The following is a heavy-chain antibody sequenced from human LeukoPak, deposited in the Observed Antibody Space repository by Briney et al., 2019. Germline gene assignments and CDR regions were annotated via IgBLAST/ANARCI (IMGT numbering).Heavy chain of an antibody. Sequence: SETLSLTCTVSGGSISSSSYYWGWIRQPPGKGLEWIGSIYYSGSTYYNPSLKSRVTISVDTSKNQFSLKLSSVTAADTAVYYRARNPLLLSTFDIWGQGTMLTVSS. CDR3: ARNPLLLSTFDI. CDR2: IYYSGST. D-gene: IGHD2-15*01. J-gene: IGHJ3*02. CDR1: GGSISSSSYY. V-gene: IGHV4-39*01.